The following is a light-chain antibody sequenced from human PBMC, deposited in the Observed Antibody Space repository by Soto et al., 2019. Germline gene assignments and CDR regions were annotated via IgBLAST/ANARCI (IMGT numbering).Light chain of an antibody. CDR3: LQYGSSPTWT. Sequence: EIVLTQSPGTLSLSPGERATLSCRASQSVSSSYLAWYQQKPGQAPRLLIYGASSRATGIPDRFSGSGSGTDFTLTISRLEPEDFAVYYCLQYGSSPTWTFGQGTTLEIK. CDR1: QSVSSSY. V-gene: IGKV3-20*01. CDR2: GAS. J-gene: IGKJ1*01.